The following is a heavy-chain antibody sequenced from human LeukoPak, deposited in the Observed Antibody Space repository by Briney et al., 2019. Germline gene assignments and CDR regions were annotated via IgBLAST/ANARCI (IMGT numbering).Heavy chain of an antibody. CDR2: INTNTGNP. J-gene: IGHJ4*02. D-gene: IGHD2-15*01. V-gene: IGHV7-4-1*02. CDR3: ARDITFYCSGGSCSLGY. CDR1: GYTFTSYA. Sequence: ASVKVSCKASGYTFTSYAMDWVRQAPGQGLEWMGWINTNTGNPTYAQGFTGRFVFSLDTSVSTAYLQISSLKAEDTAVYYCARDITFYCSGGSCSLGYWGQGTLVTVSS.